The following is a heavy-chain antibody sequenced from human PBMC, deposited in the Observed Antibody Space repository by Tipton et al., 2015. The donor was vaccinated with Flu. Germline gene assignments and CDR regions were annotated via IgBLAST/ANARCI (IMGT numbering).Heavy chain of an antibody. D-gene: IGHD3-22*01. CDR3: ARSTYHYDSIDKYYFDY. V-gene: IGHV3-53*01. CDR1: GFTVSSNY. J-gene: IGHJ4*02. CDR2: IYSGGST. Sequence: VQLVQSGGGLIQPGGSLRLSCAASGFTVSSNYMSWVRQAPGKGLEWVSVIYSGGSTYYADSVKGRFTISRDNSKNTLYLQMNSLRAEDTAVYYCARSTYHYDSIDKYYFDYWGQGTLVTVSS.